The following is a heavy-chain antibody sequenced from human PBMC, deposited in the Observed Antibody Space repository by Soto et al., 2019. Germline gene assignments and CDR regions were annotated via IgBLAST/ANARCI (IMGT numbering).Heavy chain of an antibody. CDR1: GGTFSSYA. J-gene: IGHJ5*02. CDR3: ASDPTTAYYSGSGSYWSRNCFGP. V-gene: IGHV1-69*01. CDR2: IIPIFGTA. Sequence: QVQLVQSGAEVKKPGASVKVSCKASGGTFSSYAISWVRQAPGQGLEWIGGIIPIFGTANYAQKFQGRVTITADESTCTAYMGLTSLRSDVTAVYYCASDPTTAYYSGSGSYWSRNCFGPWGQGTLVTVSS. D-gene: IGHD3-10*01.